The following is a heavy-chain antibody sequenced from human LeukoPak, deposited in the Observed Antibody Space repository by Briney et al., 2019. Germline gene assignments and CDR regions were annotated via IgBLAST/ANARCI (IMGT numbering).Heavy chain of an antibody. D-gene: IGHD5-18*01. J-gene: IGHJ6*03. CDR2: IVGDSTIE. CDR3: ARQPYFYYYLDV. Sequence: GGSLRLSCAASGVAFNNDAMTWVRQPPGKGLEWVSTIVGDSTIEYYADSVKGRFTISSDNSKTLLFLHMNSLRAEDTAIYYCARQPYFYYYLDVWGKGTTVTVTS. CDR1: GVAFNNDA. V-gene: IGHV3-23*01.